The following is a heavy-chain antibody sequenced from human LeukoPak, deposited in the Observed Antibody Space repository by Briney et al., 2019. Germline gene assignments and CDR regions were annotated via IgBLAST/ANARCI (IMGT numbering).Heavy chain of an antibody. J-gene: IGHJ4*02. CDR2: ISGSGGST. D-gene: IGHD3-22*01. V-gene: IGHV3-23*01. CDR1: GFTFSSYA. CDR3: AKGDAYYYDSSGY. Sequence: SGGSLRLSCAASGFTFSSYAMSWVRQAPGKGLEWVSAISGSGGSTYYADSVKGRFTISRDNSKNTLYLQMNSLRAADTAVYYCAKGDAYYYDSSGYWGQGTLVTVSS.